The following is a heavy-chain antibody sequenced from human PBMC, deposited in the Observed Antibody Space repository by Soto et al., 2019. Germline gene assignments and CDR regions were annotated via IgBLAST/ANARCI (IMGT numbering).Heavy chain of an antibody. CDR3: ARDGSYSWSPGY. V-gene: IGHV3-33*01. D-gene: IGHD3-10*01. Sequence: VGSLRLSCAASGFTFSGYGMHWVRQAPGKGLEWVAVIWYDGSNKYYADSVKGRFTISRDNPKNTLYLQMNSLRAEDTAVHYCARDGSYSWSPGYWGQGTPVTVSS. CDR1: GFTFSGYG. CDR2: IWYDGSNK. J-gene: IGHJ4*02.